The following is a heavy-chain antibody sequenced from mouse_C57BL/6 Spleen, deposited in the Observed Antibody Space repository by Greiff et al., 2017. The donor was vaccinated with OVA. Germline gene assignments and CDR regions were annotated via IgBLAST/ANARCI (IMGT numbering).Heavy chain of an antibody. CDR2: IYPRSGNT. Sequence: QVQLQQSGAELARPGASVKLSCKASGYTFTSYGISWVKQRTGQGLEWIGEIYPRSGNTYYNEKFKGKATLTADKSSSTAYMELRSLTSEDSAVYLCRRDPRESLVASVVEREEYAIDYWGQGTSVTVSS. J-gene: IGHJ4*01. CDR3: RRDPRESLVASVVEREEYAIDY. CDR1: GYTFTSYG. D-gene: IGHD1-1*01. V-gene: IGHV1-81*01.